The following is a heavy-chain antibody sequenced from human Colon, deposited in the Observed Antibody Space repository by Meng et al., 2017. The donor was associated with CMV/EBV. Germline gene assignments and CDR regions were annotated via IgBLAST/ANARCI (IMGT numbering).Heavy chain of an antibody. Sequence: GESLKISCVASGFSFSNYEMTWVRQAPGKGLEGIAHIGDSGGATYYADSVKGRFTISRDNAKNSLYLQTSGLRAEDTSFYYCARVSRAGNGRLFDDWGQGTLVTVSS. J-gene: IGHJ4*02. CDR3: ARVSRAGNGRLFDD. CDR1: GFSFSNYE. V-gene: IGHV3-48*03. D-gene: IGHD1-26*01. CDR2: IGDSGGAT.